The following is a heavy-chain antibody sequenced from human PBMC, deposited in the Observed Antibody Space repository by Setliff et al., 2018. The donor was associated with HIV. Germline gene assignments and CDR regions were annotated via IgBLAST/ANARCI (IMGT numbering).Heavy chain of an antibody. CDR2: INADNGNT. J-gene: IGHJ2*01. Sequence: ASVKVSCKASGYTFTNHLLYWVRQAPGQRREWMGWINADNGNTRYSQKFQGRVTITRDTSASTAYMELSSLTSQDTAVYYCARERATGKPPLLNWYFDLWGRGTLVTVSS. D-gene: IGHD1-1*01. CDR3: ARERATGKPPLLNWYFDL. V-gene: IGHV1-3*01. CDR1: GYTFTNHL.